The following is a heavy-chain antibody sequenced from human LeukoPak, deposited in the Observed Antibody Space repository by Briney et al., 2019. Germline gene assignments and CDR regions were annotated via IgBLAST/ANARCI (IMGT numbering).Heavy chain of an antibody. CDR1: GFTFSAFW. J-gene: IGHJ4*02. V-gene: IGHV3-7*01. D-gene: IGHD3-22*01. CDR2: IKQDGSEQ. CDR3: ARVYYYDTSGYYPDLFDF. Sequence: GGSLRLSCAASGFTFSAFWMSWVRQAPGKGLEWVANIKQDGSEQYYVDSVEGRFTISRDNARNSLYLQMNSLRAEDTAVYYCARVYYYDTSGYYPDLFDFWGQGTLVTVSS.